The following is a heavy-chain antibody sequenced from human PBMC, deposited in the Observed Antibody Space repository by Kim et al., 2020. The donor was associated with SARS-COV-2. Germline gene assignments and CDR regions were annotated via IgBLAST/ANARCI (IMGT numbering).Heavy chain of an antibody. Sequence: GESLKISCQASGYSFTNYYIAWVRQMPGKGLEWMGIIYPGDSETRYSPSFRGQVTISADRSINTAYLQWTNLKASDTGMYYCTRRVVDSVGQFAFDLWGQGTMVTVSS. CDR3: TRRVVDSVGQFAFDL. D-gene: IGHD3-9*01. J-gene: IGHJ3*01. CDR2: IYPGDSET. V-gene: IGHV5-51*01. CDR1: GYSFTNYY.